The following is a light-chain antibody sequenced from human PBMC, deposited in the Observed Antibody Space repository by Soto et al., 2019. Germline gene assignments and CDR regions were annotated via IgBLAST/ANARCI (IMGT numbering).Light chain of an antibody. V-gene: IGKV3-20*01. J-gene: IGKJ1*01. CDR1: HSLSSKS. Sequence: IVLTQSPGTLPLSPGDRATLSCTASHSLSSKSLVWYQQKSGQTPRVLIYDASSRATGIPDRFSGSGSGTDFTLTISRLEPEDSAVYFCQQYDTSPTFGQGTKVDIK. CDR3: QQYDTSPT. CDR2: DAS.